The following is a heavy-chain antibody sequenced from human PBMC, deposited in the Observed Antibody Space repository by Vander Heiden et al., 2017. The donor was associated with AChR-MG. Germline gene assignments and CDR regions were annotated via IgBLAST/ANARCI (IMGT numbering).Heavy chain of an antibody. CDR1: GYSFTTYY. J-gene: IGHJ4*02. Sequence: QVQLVHSGAEVKKSGSSVNGSCKVSGYSFTTYYMHWCRQAPGQGLEWMGWIDPYSGATCDAQNFKGRVTMTRDRSISTAYRQVSRLRSDDTGVYCCARAYERAEDSWGQGTLVTVS. CDR3: ARAYERAEDS. V-gene: IGHV1-2*02. CDR2: IDPYSGAT. D-gene: IGHD3-22*01.